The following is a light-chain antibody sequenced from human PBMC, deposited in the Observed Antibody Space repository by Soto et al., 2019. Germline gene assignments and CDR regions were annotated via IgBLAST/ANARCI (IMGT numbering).Light chain of an antibody. J-gene: IGKJ4*01. V-gene: IGKV3D-20*02. CDR1: QSVSSDY. CDR3: QQRSSWPLT. Sequence: EIVLTQSPGTLSLSPGERATLSCRASQSVSSDYLAWYQQKPGQTPKVLIYRASSRATGIPDRFSGSGSGTDFTLTISRLEPEDFAVYYCQQRSSWPLTFGGGTKVELK. CDR2: RAS.